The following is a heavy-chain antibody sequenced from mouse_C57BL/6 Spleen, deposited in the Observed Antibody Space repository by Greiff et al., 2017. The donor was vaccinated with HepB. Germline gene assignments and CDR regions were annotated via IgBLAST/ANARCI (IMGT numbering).Heavy chain of an antibody. CDR2: IDPEDGDT. CDR1: GFNIKDYY. CDR3: TTDGYYPFAY. D-gene: IGHD2-3*01. V-gene: IGHV14-1*01. Sequence: EVQLQQSGAELVRPGASVKLSCTASGFNIKDYYMHWVKQRPEQGLEWIGRIDPEDGDTKYAPKFQGKATMTADTSSNTAYLPLSSLTSADTAVYYCTTDGYYPFAYWGQGTLVTVSA. J-gene: IGHJ3*01.